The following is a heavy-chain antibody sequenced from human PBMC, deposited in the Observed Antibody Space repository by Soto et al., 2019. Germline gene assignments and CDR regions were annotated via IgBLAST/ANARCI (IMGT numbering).Heavy chain of an antibody. CDR3: ARDLSGDYGALDT. V-gene: IGHV3-33*01. D-gene: IGHD4-17*01. CDR2: IWYDGSNK. Sequence: ESGGGVVQPGRSLRLSCAPSGFTFSSYGMHWARQAPGKGLEWVAVIWYDGSNKVYADSVKGRFTISRDNSKNTLYLQMNSLRAEDTAVYYCARDLSGDYGALDTWGQGTMVTVS. J-gene: IGHJ3*02. CDR1: GFTFSSYG.